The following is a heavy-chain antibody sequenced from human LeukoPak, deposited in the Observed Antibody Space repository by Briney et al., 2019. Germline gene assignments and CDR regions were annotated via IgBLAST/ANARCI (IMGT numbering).Heavy chain of an antibody. D-gene: IGHD1-7*01. J-gene: IGHJ3*02. V-gene: IGHV3-74*01. CDR1: GFTFSSHG. CDR3: ARDSPNYSKGAIDI. CDR2: VSTDGTST. Sequence: GGSLSLSCAASGFTFSSHGMHWVRQAPGKGLVWVAHVSTDGTSTSSVDSVKGRFTISRDNAKNTLYLQMNSLRAEDTAVYYCARDSPNYSKGAIDIWGQGTMVTVSS.